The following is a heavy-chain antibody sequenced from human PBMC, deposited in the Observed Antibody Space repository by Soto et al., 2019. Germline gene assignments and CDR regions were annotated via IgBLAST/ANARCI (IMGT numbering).Heavy chain of an antibody. D-gene: IGHD3-3*01. CDR3: ARDLKQYYDFWSGYYPRGPHYYYYYGMDV. V-gene: IGHV1-3*01. CDR2: VNAGNGNT. J-gene: IGHJ6*02. CDR1: GYTFTSYA. Sequence: ASVKVSCKASGYTFTSYAMHWVRQAPGQRLEWMGWVNAGNGNTKYSQKFQGRVTITRDTSASTAYMELSSLSSDDTAVYYCARDLKQYYDFWSGYYPRGPHYYYYYGMDVWGQGTTVTVSS.